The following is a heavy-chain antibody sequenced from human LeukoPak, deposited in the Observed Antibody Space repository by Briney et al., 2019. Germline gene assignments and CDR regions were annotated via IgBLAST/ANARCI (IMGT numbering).Heavy chain of an antibody. D-gene: IGHD6-13*01. Sequence: PSETLSLTCTVSGGSISSYYWSWIRQPPGNGLEWIGYIYYSGSTNYNPSLKSRVTISVDTSKNQFSLKLSSVTAADTAVYYCARGSGSSWYTPYYYYGMDVWGQGTTVTVSS. J-gene: IGHJ6*02. V-gene: IGHV4-59*01. CDR2: IYYSGST. CDR1: GGSISSYY. CDR3: ARGSGSSWYTPYYYYGMDV.